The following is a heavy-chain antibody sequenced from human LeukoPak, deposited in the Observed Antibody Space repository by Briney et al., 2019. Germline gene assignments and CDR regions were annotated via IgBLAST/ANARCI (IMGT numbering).Heavy chain of an antibody. CDR1: GCTFTSYY. CDR3: ARVTNTAMVIEFNHFDY. D-gene: IGHD5-18*01. J-gene: IGHJ4*02. Sequence: ASEKVSCKASGCTFTSYYMHWLRQAPGQGLEWMGIINPSGGSTSYAQKFQGRVTMTRDTSTSTVYMELSSLRSEDTAVYYCARVTNTAMVIEFNHFDYWGQGTLVTVSS. CDR2: INPSGGST. V-gene: IGHV1-46*01.